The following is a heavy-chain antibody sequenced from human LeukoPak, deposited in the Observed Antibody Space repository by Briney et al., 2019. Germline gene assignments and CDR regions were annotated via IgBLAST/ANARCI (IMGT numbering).Heavy chain of an antibody. CDR2: IYYSGST. J-gene: IGHJ4*02. V-gene: IGHV4-31*03. D-gene: IGHD6-13*01. CDR3: ARARSAAGNFDY. Sequence: SQTLSLTCTVSGGSISSGGYCWSWIRQHPGRGLEWIGYIYYSGSTYFNPSLKSRVTISADTSKNQFSLTLSSVTAADTAVYYCARARSAAGNFDYWGQGTLVTVSS. CDR1: GGSISSGGYC.